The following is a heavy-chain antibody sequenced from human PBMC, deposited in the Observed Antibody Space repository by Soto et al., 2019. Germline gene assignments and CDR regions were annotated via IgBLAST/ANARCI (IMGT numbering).Heavy chain of an antibody. CDR2: VSTSGGRT. J-gene: IGHJ4*02. V-gene: IGHV3-23*01. CDR1: GFNFKSYD. D-gene: IGHD6-19*01. CDR3: VRKGYETGWYYDR. Sequence: PGWSLRLSCAASGFNFKSYDMFWVRQAPGKGPEWVSFVSTSGGRTEYADFVRGRFTISRDNAENTLSLQMNSLAVDDTAVYYCVRKGYETGWYYDRWGQGTLVTVSS.